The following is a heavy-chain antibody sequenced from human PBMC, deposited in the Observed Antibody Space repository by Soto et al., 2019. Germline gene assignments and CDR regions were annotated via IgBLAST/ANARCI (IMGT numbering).Heavy chain of an antibody. J-gene: IGHJ4*02. CDR3: LNIPHY. CDR1: GYTFTSYG. Sequence: SVKVSCKASGYTFTSYGITWVRQAPGQGLEWMGRIIPILGIANYAQKFQGRVTITADKSTGTAYIELSSLRSGDTAVYYCLNIPHYWGQGTLVTVSS. V-gene: IGHV1-69*04. CDR2: IIPILGIA.